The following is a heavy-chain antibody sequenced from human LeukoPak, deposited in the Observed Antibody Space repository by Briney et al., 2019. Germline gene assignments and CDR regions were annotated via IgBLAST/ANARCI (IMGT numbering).Heavy chain of an antibody. Sequence: GGSLRLSCAASGFTFSSYSMNWVRQAPGKGLEWVSSISSSSSYIYYADSVKGRFTISRDNAKNSLYLQMNSLRAEDTAVYYCARWGRDGYNYYFDYWGQGTLVTVSS. V-gene: IGHV3-21*01. CDR3: ARWGRDGYNYYFDY. J-gene: IGHJ4*02. D-gene: IGHD5-24*01. CDR2: ISSSSSYI. CDR1: GFTFSSYS.